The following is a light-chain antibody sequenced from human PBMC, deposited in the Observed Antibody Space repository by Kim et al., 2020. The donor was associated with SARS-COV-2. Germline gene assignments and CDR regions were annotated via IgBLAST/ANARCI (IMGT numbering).Light chain of an antibody. CDR1: SLRSYY. CDR3: NSRDSSGNHVV. V-gene: IGLV3-19*01. J-gene: IGLJ2*01. Sequence: LGQTIRITCQGASLRSYYASWYQQKPGQAPVLVIYGKNNRPSGIPDRFSGSSSGNTASLTITGAQAEDEADYYCNSRDSSGNHVVFGGGTKLTVL. CDR2: GKN.